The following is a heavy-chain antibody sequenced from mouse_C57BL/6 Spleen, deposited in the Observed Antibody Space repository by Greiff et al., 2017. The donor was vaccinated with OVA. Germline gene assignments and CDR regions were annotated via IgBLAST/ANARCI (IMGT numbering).Heavy chain of an antibody. CDR2: IYPRSGNT. J-gene: IGHJ3*01. D-gene: IGHD1-1*02. CDR1: GYTFTSYG. Sequence: VKLQQSGAELARPGASVKLSCKASGYTFTSYGISWVKQRTGQGLEWIGEIYPRSGNTYYNEKFKGKATLTADKSSSTAYMELRSLTSEDSAVYFCARDYSFAYWGQGTLVTVSA. CDR3: ARDYSFAY. V-gene: IGHV1-81*01.